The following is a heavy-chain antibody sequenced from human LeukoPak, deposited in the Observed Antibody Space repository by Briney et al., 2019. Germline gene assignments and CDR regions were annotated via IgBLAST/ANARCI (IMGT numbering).Heavy chain of an antibody. CDR3: ARADEHCSSTSCYTMAEDY. CDR1: GYTFTSYG. J-gene: IGHJ4*02. D-gene: IGHD2-2*02. CDR2: ISAYNGNT. V-gene: IGHV1-18*01. Sequence: ASVKVSCKASGYTFTSYGISWVRQAPGQGLEWMGWISAYNGNTNYAQKLQGRVTMTTDTSTSTAYMELRSLRSDDTAVHYCARADEHCSSTSCYTMAEDYWGQGTLVTVSS.